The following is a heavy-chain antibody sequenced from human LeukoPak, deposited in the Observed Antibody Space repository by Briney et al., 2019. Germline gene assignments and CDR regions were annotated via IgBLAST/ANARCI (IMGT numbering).Heavy chain of an antibody. D-gene: IGHD6-13*01. J-gene: IGHJ1*01. CDR1: GGSIGSYY. CDR2: IYTSGST. CDR3: ARDGSWYEEEYFQH. V-gene: IGHV4-4*07. Sequence: TPSETLSLTCIVSGGSIGSYYWSWIRQPAGKGLEWIGRIYTSGSTNYNPPLKSRVTMSVDTSKNQFSLKLSSVTAADTAVYYCARDGSWYEEEYFQHWGQGTLVTVSS.